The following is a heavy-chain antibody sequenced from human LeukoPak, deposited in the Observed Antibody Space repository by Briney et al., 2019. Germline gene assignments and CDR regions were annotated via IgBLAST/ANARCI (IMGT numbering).Heavy chain of an antibody. Sequence: SETLRLTCSVSGASIRDYYWTWIRQSPGKGLEWIGYLHYSGSTSYNPSLKSRVTTSVDVSKNQFSLKLTSVTAEDTAIYYCARGHWFDLWGQG. V-gene: IGHV4-59*08. CDR1: GASIRDYY. J-gene: IGHJ5*02. CDR3: ARGHWFDL. CDR2: LHYSGST.